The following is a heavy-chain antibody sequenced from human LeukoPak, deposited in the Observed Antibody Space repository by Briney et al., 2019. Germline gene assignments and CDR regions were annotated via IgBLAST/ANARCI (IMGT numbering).Heavy chain of an antibody. CDR3: TRGWGLQP. V-gene: IGHV6-1*01. D-gene: IGHD4-11*01. CDR2: TYYRSKWYT. CDR1: GDSVSSNSTT. J-gene: IGHJ5*02. Sequence: SQTLSLTCAISGDSVSSNSTTWNWIRQSPSRGLEWLGRTYYRSKWYTDYAVSVRSRITINPETSKNQFSLQLNSVTPEDTAVYYCTRGWGLQPWGQGTLVTVSS.